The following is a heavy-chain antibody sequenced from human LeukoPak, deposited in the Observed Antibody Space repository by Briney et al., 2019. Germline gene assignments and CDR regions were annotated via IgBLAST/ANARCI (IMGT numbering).Heavy chain of an antibody. J-gene: IGHJ4*02. CDR3: ARVGGGYYGALDY. V-gene: IGHV1-3*04. CDR2: INTGNGNT. Sequence: EASVKVSCKASGYTFTTCAIHWVRQAPGQRLEWMGWINTGNGNTKCSQKFQGRVTITRDTSASTAYMELSSLRSEDTAAYHCARVGGGYYGALDYWGQGTLVTVSS. CDR1: GYTFTTCA. D-gene: IGHD3-10*01.